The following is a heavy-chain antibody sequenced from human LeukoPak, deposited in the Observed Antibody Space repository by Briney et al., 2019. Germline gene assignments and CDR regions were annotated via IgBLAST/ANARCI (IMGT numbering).Heavy chain of an antibody. CDR2: ISGSGDNT. Sequence: GGSLRLSCAASGFTFSSYAMSWVRQAPGKGLEWVSGISGSGDNTYYADSVKGRFTISRDNSKNTLYVQVNSLGTEDTAAYYCAKGSYYDSSGSFYFDYWGQGTLITVSS. D-gene: IGHD3-22*01. CDR3: AKGSYYDSSGSFYFDY. V-gene: IGHV3-23*01. J-gene: IGHJ4*02. CDR1: GFTFSSYA.